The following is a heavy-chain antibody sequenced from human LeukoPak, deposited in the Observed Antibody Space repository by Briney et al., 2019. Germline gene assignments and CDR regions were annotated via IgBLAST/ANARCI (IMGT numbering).Heavy chain of an antibody. CDR1: GGSISSYY. Sequence: PSETLSLTCTVSGGSISSYYWSWIRQPPGKGLEWIGYIYYSGSTNYNPSLKSRVTISVDTSKNQFSLKLSSVTAADTAVYYCARDLGDYGDEREDPLSAMDVWGKGTTVTDSS. J-gene: IGHJ6*04. CDR3: ARDLGDYGDEREDPLSAMDV. D-gene: IGHD4-17*01. V-gene: IGHV4-59*01. CDR2: IYYSGST.